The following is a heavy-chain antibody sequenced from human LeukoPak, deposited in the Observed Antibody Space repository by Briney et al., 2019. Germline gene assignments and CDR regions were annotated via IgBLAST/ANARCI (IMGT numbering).Heavy chain of an antibody. CDR3: ATTEKYSSSSSWFDP. CDR2: IYHSGST. Sequence: SETLSLTCAVSGGSISSSNWWSWVRQPPGKGLEWIGEIYHSGSTNYNPSLKSRVTISVDKSKYQFSLKLSSVIAADTAVYYCATTEKYSSSSSWFDPWGQGTLVTVSS. V-gene: IGHV4-4*02. CDR1: GGSISSSNW. D-gene: IGHD6-13*01. J-gene: IGHJ5*02.